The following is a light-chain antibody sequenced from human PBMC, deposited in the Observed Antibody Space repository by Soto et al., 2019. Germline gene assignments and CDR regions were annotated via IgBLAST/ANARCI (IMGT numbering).Light chain of an antibody. CDR2: GAS. CDR1: QSVSSSY. CDR3: QQYGSSPWLT. Sequence: EIVLTQSPGTLSLSPGERATLSCRASQSVSSSYLAWYQQKPGQAPRLLIYGASSRATGIPDRFSGSGSGTDFTLTTSRLEPEDFAVYYCQQYGSSPWLTFGGGTKVEIK. J-gene: IGKJ4*01. V-gene: IGKV3-20*01.